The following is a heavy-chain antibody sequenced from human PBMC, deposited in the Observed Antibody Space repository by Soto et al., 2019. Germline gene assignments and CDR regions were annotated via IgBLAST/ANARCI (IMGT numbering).Heavy chain of an antibody. J-gene: IGHJ4*02. CDR2: KSASGGTS. Sequence: EVELLESGGGLIHPGESLRLSCAASGFSFSSYAMIWVRQAPGKGLEWVSVKSASGGTSYFADSVKGRFSMSRDNSKNMFYLEMNSLRAEDTAIYFCAKGSIQYSASIDYWGQGTLVSVSS. D-gene: IGHD5-12*01. V-gene: IGHV3-23*01. CDR3: AKGSIQYSASIDY. CDR1: GFSFSSYA.